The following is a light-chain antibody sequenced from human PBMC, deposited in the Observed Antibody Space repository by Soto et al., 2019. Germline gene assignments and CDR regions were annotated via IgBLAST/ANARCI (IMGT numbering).Light chain of an antibody. J-gene: IGKJ1*01. V-gene: IGKV2-28*01. CDR1: QSLLHSNGYNY. Sequence: DIVMTQSPLSLPVTPGEPASISCRSSQSLLHSNGYNYLDWYLQKPGQSPQLLIYLGSNRASGVPDRFSGSGSGTDFTLKISRVEAEDVGVYYCMQALQTPRTFGKGTKADIK. CDR3: MQALQTPRT. CDR2: LGS.